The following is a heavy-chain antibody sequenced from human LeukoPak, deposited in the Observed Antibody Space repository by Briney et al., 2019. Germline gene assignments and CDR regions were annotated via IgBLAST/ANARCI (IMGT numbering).Heavy chain of an antibody. Sequence: SETLSLTCTVSGGSISSSSYYWGWLRQPPGKGLEWIGSIYYSGSTYYNPSLKSRVTISVDTSKNQFSLKLSSVTAADTAVYYCAREDSYYYYYYGMDVWGQGTTVTVSS. CDR2: IYYSGST. V-gene: IGHV4-39*02. CDR3: AREDSYYYYYYGMDV. J-gene: IGHJ6*02. CDR1: GGSISSSSYY.